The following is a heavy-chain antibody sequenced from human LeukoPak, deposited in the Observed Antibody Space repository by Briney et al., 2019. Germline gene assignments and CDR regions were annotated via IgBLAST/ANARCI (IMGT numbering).Heavy chain of an antibody. CDR1: GYTLTELS. J-gene: IGHJ3*02. CDR2: FDPEDGET. CDR3: AISYYYDSSSLDAFDI. D-gene: IGHD3-22*01. Sequence: GASVKVSCKVSGYTLTELSMHWVRQAPGKGLEWMGGFDPEDGETIYAQKFQGRVTMTRDTSTSTVYMELSSLRSEDTAVYYCAISYYYDSSSLDAFDIWGQGTMVTVSS. V-gene: IGHV1-24*01.